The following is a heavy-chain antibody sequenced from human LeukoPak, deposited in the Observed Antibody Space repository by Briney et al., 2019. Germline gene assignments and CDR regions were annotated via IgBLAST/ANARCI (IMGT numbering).Heavy chain of an antibody. CDR2: IRSKANSYAT. V-gene: IGHV3-73*01. J-gene: IGHJ6*03. CDR1: GFTFSGSA. CDR3: TRRGYYYMDV. Sequence: GGSLRLSCAASGFTFSGSAMHWVRQASGKGLEWVGRIRSKANSYATAYAASVKGRFTISRDDSKNTAYLQMNSLKTEDTAAYYCTRRGYYYMDVWGKGTTVTVSS.